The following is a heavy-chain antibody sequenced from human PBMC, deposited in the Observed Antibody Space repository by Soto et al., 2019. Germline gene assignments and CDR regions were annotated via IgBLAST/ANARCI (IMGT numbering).Heavy chain of an antibody. Sequence: QVQLVQSGAEVKKPGSSVKVSCKASGGTFSSYAISWVRQAPGQGLEWMGGIISIFGTADYAQKCQGRVTITADESTSTGYMELSSLRSEDTAVYYCAAAREVRYYYYGMDVWGQGTTVTVSS. D-gene: IGHD1-26*01. V-gene: IGHV1-69*12. J-gene: IGHJ6*02. CDR2: IISIFGTA. CDR3: AAAREVRYYYYGMDV. CDR1: GGTFSSYA.